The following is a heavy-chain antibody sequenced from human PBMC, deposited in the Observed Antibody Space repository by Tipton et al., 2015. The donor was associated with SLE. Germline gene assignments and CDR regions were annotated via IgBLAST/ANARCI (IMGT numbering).Heavy chain of an antibody. J-gene: IGHJ4*02. CDR3: ASDGIATTAIDS. CDR2: ISSSSTTI. CDR1: GFTFSNYG. D-gene: IGHD6-13*01. Sequence: SLRLSCVASGFTFSNYGMNWVRQAPRKGLEWVSYISSSSTTITYADSVKGRFAISRDNGKNSLYVQMNSLRVDDTAVYYCASDGIATTAIDSWGQGTLVTVSS. V-gene: IGHV3-48*01.